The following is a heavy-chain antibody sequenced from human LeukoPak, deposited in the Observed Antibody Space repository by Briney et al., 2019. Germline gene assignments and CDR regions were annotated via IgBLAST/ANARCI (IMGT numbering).Heavy chain of an antibody. D-gene: IGHD3-3*01. J-gene: IGHJ6*02. CDR2: ISGSGGST. CDR1: GFTFSSYA. CDR3: AKDFLKEGITIFGVVIPYGMDV. V-gene: IGHV3-23*01. Sequence: GGSLRLSCAASGFTFSSYAMSWVRQAPGKGLEWVSAISGSGGSTYYADSVKGRFTISRDNSKNTLYLQMNSLRAEDTAVYYYAKDFLKEGITIFGVVIPYGMDVWGQGTTVTVSS.